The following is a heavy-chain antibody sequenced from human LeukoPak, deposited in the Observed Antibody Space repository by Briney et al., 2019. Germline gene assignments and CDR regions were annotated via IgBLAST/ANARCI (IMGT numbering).Heavy chain of an antibody. J-gene: IGHJ4*02. Sequence: GGSLRLSCAASGFTFSSYAMSWVRQAPGKGLEWVSAFSGSGGSTYYADSVKGRFTISRDNSKNTLYLQMNSLRAEDTAVYYCAKDQGYYYDSSGYLFDYWGQGTLVTVSS. D-gene: IGHD3-22*01. V-gene: IGHV3-23*01. CDR1: GFTFSSYA. CDR3: AKDQGYYYDSSGYLFDY. CDR2: FSGSGGST.